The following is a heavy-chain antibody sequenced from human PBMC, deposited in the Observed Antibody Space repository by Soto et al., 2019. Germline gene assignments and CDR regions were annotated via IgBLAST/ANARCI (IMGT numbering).Heavy chain of an antibody. D-gene: IGHD3-3*01. CDR1: GYTFTSYG. CDR3: AGGTYYDFWGGYYPSYNWFDA. J-gene: IGHJ5*02. CDR2: IIPIFGTA. Sequence: SVKVSCKASGYTFTSYGISWVRQAPGQGLEWMGGIIPIFGTANYAQKFQGRVTITADESTSTAYMELSSLRSEDTAVYYCAGGTYYDFWGGYYPSYNWFDAWGQGTLVTVSS. V-gene: IGHV1-69*13.